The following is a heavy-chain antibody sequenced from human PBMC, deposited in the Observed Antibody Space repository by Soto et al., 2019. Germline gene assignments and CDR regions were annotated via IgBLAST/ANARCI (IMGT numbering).Heavy chain of an antibody. CDR1: GFTFSAYA. Sequence: EVQLLESGGGLIQPGGSLRLSCAASGFTFSAYALSWVRQAPGKGLEWVSAISVRGSGTYYTDSVKGRFTISRDNSKSTLYLQMNSLRGEDTDLYYCARGSYGDYDYWGQGTPVTVSS. CDR3: ARGSYGDYDY. J-gene: IGHJ4*02. CDR2: ISVRGSGT. V-gene: IGHV3-23*01. D-gene: IGHD2-21*01.